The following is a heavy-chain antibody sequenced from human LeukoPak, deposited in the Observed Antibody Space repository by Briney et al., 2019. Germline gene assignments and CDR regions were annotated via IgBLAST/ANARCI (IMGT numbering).Heavy chain of an antibody. V-gene: IGHV1-46*01. CDR2: INPSGGST. CDR3: AREYSSGWYFDY. CDR1: GYTFTSYY. D-gene: IGHD6-19*01. J-gene: IGHJ4*02. Sequence: ASVKVSCKASGYTFTSYYMHWVLQAPGQGLEWMGIINPSGGSTSYAQKFQGRVTMTRDTSTSTVYMELSSLRSEDTAVYYCAREYSSGWYFDYWGQGTLVTVSS.